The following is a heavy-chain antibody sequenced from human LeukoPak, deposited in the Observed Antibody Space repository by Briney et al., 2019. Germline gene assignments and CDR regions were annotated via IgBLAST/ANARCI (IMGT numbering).Heavy chain of an antibody. CDR2: ISSGSDYI. V-gene: IGHV3-21*01. J-gene: IGHJ3*02. CDR1: GFTFSTYN. D-gene: IGHD2-2*01. CDR3: ARTVVSAADDAFDI. Sequence: GGSLRLSCAPSGFTFSTYNMNWVRQAPGKGLEWVSSISSGSDYIYYADSVKGRFTISRDNAKNSLYLQMNSLRAEDTAVYFCARTVVSAADDAFDIWGQGTMVTVSS.